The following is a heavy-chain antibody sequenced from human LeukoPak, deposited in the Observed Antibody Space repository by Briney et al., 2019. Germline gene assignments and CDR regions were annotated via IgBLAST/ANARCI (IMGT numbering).Heavy chain of an antibody. J-gene: IGHJ6*03. CDR1: GYTFTSYH. D-gene: IGHD5-12*01. Sequence: ASVKVSCKASGYTFTSYHMHWVRQAPGQGLEWMGVINPSGGRTSYAQKFQGRVTMTRDMSTSTVYMELSSLRSEDTAVYYCARAPGEGGYDSDYMDVWGKGTTVTVSS. CDR2: INPSGGRT. CDR3: ARAPGEGGYDSDYMDV. V-gene: IGHV1-46*01.